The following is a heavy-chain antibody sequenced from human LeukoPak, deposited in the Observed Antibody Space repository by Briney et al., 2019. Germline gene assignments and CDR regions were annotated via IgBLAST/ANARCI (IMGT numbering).Heavy chain of an antibody. D-gene: IGHD5-18*01. Sequence: PGGSLRPSCAASGFTFSTHAMSWVRQAPGKGLEWVSSIGSSGGFTYYADSVKGRFTISRDNSKNTLYLQMNSLRAEDTAVYFCAKEVNTAVDYWGQGTLVTVSS. CDR2: IGSSGGFT. V-gene: IGHV3-23*01. J-gene: IGHJ4*02. CDR3: AKEVNTAVDY. CDR1: GFTFSTHA.